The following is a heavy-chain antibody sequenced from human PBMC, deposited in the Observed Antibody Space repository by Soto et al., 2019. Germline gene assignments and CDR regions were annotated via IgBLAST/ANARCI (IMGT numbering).Heavy chain of an antibody. CDR2: INHSGSA. CDR3: ARLDIVVVPAAQDAFDI. CDR1: GGSFSGYY. J-gene: IGHJ3*02. V-gene: IGHV4-34*01. D-gene: IGHD2-2*03. Sequence: SETLSLTCAVYGGSFSGYYWSWIRQPPGKGLEWIGEINHSGSANYNPSLKSRVTISVDTSKNQFSLKLSSVTAADTAVYYCARLDIVVVPAAQDAFDIWGQGTMVTVSS.